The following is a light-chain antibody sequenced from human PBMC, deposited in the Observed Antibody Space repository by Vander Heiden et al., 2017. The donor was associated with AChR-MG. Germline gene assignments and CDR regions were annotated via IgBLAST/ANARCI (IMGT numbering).Light chain of an antibody. CDR1: QSVSSK. CDR2: DAS. V-gene: IGKV3-15*01. J-gene: IGKJ1*01. CDR3: QQYNNWPPWT. Sequence: EIVMTQSPANLSVSPGERATLSCRASQSVSSKLAWYQQKPGQAPRLLIYDASTRATGIPARFSGSGCGTEFTLTISSLQSEDFAVYYCQQYNNWPPWTFGQGTKVEIK.